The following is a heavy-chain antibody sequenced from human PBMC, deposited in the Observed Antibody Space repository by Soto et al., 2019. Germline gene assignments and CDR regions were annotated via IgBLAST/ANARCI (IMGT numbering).Heavy chain of an antibody. V-gene: IGHV1-69*12. CDR3: GRVVEIPGYPDH. D-gene: IGHD5-12*01. J-gene: IGHJ4*02. Sequence: QVQLVQSGAEVRQPASSVKVSCKTSGGTFSSYAISWVRQATGQGLEWMGGIVPIVGTTTSAQKIQGRVTINADAATSTAYMKLSRLRSEDTAVYYCGRVVEIPGYPDHWGQGTLVTVSP. CDR1: GGTFSSYA. CDR2: IVPIVGTT.